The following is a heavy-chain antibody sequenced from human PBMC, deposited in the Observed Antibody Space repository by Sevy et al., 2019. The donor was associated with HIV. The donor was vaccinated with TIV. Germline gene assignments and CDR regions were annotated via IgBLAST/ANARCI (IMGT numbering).Heavy chain of an antibody. J-gene: IGHJ6*03. V-gene: IGHV3-23*01. CDR2: ISGSGGST. D-gene: IGHD2-21*02. Sequence: GGSLRLSCAASGFTFSSYAMSWVRQAPGKGLEWVSAISGSGGSTYYADSVKGRFTISRDNSKNTLYLQMNSLRAEDTAVYYCAKGVVGGDRSYYYMDVWGKGTTVTVSS. CDR1: GFTFSSYA. CDR3: AKGVVGGDRSYYYMDV.